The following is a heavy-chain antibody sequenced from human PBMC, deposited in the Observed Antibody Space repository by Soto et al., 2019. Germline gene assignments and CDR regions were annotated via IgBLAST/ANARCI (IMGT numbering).Heavy chain of an antibody. J-gene: IGHJ4*02. CDR2: IKQDGSEK. CDR1: GFTFSSYW. Sequence: GGSLRLSCAASGFTFSSYWMSWARQAPGKGLEWVANIKQDGSEKYYVDSVKGRFTISRDNAKNSLYLQMNSLRAEDTAMYYCARDPPGYSSSWYLDYWGQGT. V-gene: IGHV3-7*05. CDR3: ARDPPGYSSSWYLDY. D-gene: IGHD6-13*01.